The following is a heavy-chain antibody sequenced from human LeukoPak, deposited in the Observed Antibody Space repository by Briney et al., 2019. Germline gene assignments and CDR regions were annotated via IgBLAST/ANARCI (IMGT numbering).Heavy chain of an antibody. Sequence: ASVKVSCKASGYTFTGYYMHWVRQAPGQGLEWMGWINPNSGGTNYAQKFQGRVTMTRDTSISTAYMELSRLRSDDTAVYYCARSPYYGSGSYTIYYYYGMDVWGQGTTVTVSS. CDR1: GYTFTGYY. CDR3: ARSPYYGSGSYTIYYYYGMDV. D-gene: IGHD3-10*01. CDR2: INPNSGGT. J-gene: IGHJ6*02. V-gene: IGHV1-2*02.